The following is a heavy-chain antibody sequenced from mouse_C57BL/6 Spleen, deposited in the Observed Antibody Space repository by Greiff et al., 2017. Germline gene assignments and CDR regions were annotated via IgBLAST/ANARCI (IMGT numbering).Heavy chain of an antibody. V-gene: IGHV5-4*03. Sequence: EVMLVESGGGLVKPGGSLKLSCAASGFTFSSYAMSWVRQTPEKRLEWVATISDGGSYTYYPDNVKGRFTISRDNAKNNLYLQMSHLKSEDTAMYYCARRGNYNYYAMDYWGQGTSVTVSS. J-gene: IGHJ4*01. CDR3: ARRGNYNYYAMDY. CDR1: GFTFSSYA. D-gene: IGHD2-1*01. CDR2: ISDGGSYT.